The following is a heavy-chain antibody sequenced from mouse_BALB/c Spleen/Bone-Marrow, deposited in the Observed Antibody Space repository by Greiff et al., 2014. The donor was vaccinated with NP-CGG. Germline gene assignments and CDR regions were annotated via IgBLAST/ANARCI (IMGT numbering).Heavy chain of an antibody. CDR2: IYPGDGDT. J-gene: IGHJ2*01. CDR1: GYAFSSYW. Sequence: QVHVKQSGAELVRPGSSVKISCKASGYAFSSYWMNWVKQRPGQGLEWIGQIYPGDGDTNYNGKFKGKATLTADKSSSTAYVQLSSLTSEDSAVYFCARVRNWADYWGQGTTLTVSS. V-gene: IGHV1-80*01. D-gene: IGHD4-1*01. CDR3: ARVRNWADY.